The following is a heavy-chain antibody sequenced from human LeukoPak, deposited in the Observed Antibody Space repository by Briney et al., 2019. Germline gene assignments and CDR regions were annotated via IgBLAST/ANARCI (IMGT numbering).Heavy chain of an antibody. V-gene: IGHV3-7*01. CDR2: IKQDESEK. CDR1: RFTFSNYW. CDR3: AKALDSSSSRYQAFEE. J-gene: IGHJ4*02. D-gene: IGHD2-2*01. Sequence: GGSLRLSCSASRFTFSNYWMSWVRQAPGKGLEWVANIKQDESEKYYVDSVKGRFTISRDNAKSILYLQVNSLRADDTAVYYCAKALDSSSSRYQAFEEWGQGTLVIVSS.